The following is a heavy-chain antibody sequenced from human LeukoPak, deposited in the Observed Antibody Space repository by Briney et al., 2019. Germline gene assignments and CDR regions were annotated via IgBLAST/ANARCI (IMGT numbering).Heavy chain of an antibody. V-gene: IGHV3-49*03. J-gene: IGHJ4*02. CDR1: GFTFGDYA. CDR2: IRSKAYGGTT. D-gene: IGHD3-22*01. Sequence: GGSLRLSCTASGFTFGDYAMSWFRQAPGKGLEWVGFIRSKAYGGTTEYAASVKGRFTISRDDSKSIAYLQMNSLKTEDTAVYYCTRAPESYYDSSGYQHFDYWGQGTPVTVSS. CDR3: TRAPESYYDSSGYQHFDY.